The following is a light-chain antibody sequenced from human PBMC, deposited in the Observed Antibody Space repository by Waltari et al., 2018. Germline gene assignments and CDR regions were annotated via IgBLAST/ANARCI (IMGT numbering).Light chain of an antibody. CDR1: QSISHEY. J-gene: IGKJ4*01. CDR3: QVFGSSRNI. CDR2: GAS. V-gene: IGKV3-20*01. Sequence: EVRLMQSPGTLSLSPGERATLSCRATQSISHEYLAWYQQKPGQAPRPFIHGASSRATGVPDRFSGSGSGTDFTLTISRVEPEDFAVYYCQVFGSSRNIFGGGTRVEIK.